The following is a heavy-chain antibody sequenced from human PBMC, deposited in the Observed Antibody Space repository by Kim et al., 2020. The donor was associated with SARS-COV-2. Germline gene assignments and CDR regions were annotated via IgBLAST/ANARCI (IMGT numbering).Heavy chain of an antibody. Sequence: SVKVSCKASGGTFSSYAISWVRQAPGQGLEWMGRIIPILGIANYAQKFQGRVTITADKSTSTAYMELSSLRSEDTAVYYCARSYDFWSGYYYYYYGMDVWGQGTTVTVSS. J-gene: IGHJ6*02. CDR2: IIPILGIA. D-gene: IGHD3-3*01. CDR3: ARSYDFWSGYYYYYYGMDV. CDR1: GGTFSSYA. V-gene: IGHV1-69*04.